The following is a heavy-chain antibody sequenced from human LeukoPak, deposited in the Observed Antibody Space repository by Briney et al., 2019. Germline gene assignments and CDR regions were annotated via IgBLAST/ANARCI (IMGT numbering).Heavy chain of an antibody. CDR3: TTSPYSGSYYSWYYYYYMDV. Sequence: PGGSLRLSCAASGFTFSNAWMSGVRQAPGKGLEWVGRIKSKTDGGTTDYAAPVKGRFTISRDDPKNTMYLQMNSLKTEDTAVYYCTTSPYSGSYYSWYYYYYMDVWGKGTTVTVSS. J-gene: IGHJ6*03. D-gene: IGHD1-26*01. V-gene: IGHV3-15*01. CDR1: GFTFSNAW. CDR2: IKSKTDGGTT.